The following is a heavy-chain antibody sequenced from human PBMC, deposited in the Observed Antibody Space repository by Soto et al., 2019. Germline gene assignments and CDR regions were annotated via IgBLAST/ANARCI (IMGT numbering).Heavy chain of an antibody. CDR1: GFTLNDFG. J-gene: IGHJ4*02. CDR2: ISGCDGNT. CDR3: AREKWFGQTPFDS. D-gene: IGHD3-10*01. Sequence: ASVKVSCKASGFTLNDFGVSWVRQAPGQGLEWMGWISGCDGNTNFAQKYEGRVTMTIDSSTSTAYMELRNLRSDDTAMYYCAREKWFGQTPFDSWGQGTLVTVSS. V-gene: IGHV1-18*01.